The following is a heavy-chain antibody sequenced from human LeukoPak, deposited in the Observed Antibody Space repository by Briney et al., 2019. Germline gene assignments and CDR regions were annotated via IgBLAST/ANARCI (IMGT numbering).Heavy chain of an antibody. D-gene: IGHD3-10*01. Sequence: PGGSLRLSCAASGFTLSSYSMNWVRQAPGKGLEWGSYISSSSGTIYYADSVKGRFTISRDNAKNSLYLRMNSLRAEDTAVYYCARLAGIWFGEPDHDAFDIWGQGTMVTVSS. CDR2: ISSSSGTI. V-gene: IGHV3-48*01. J-gene: IGHJ3*02. CDR3: ARLAGIWFGEPDHDAFDI. CDR1: GFTLSSYS.